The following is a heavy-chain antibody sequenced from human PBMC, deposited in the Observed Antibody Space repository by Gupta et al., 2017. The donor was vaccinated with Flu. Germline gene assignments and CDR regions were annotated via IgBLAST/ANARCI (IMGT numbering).Heavy chain of an antibody. J-gene: IGHJ4*02. CDR3: TTLRFLEWLLCPY. CDR1: GFTFSNAW. D-gene: IGHD3-3*01. V-gene: IGHV3-15*01. Sequence: EVQLVESGGGLVKPGGSLRLSCAASGFTFSNAWMSWVRQAPGKGLEWVGRIKSKTDGGTTDYAAPVKGRFTISRDDSKNTLYLQMNSLKTEDTAVYYCTTLRFLEWLLCPYWGQGTLVTVSS. CDR2: IKSKTDGGTT.